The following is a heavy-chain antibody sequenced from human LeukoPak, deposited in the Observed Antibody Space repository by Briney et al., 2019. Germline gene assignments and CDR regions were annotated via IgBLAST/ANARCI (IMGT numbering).Heavy chain of an antibody. D-gene: IGHD3-22*01. J-gene: IGHJ4*02. CDR3: VRLYYYDASGPPL. V-gene: IGHV4-39*01. CDR1: GDYISNSNYY. Sequence: SETLSLICSISGDYISNSNYYWGWIRQPPGKGLEWIGNIYYTGRTYYNPSLKSRVSISIDTSKNELSLKLSSVTAADTAVYYCVRLYYYDASGPPLWGQGTLVIVSS. CDR2: IYYTGRT.